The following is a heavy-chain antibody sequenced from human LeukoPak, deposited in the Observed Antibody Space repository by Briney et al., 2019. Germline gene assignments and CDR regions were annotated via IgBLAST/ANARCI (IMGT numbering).Heavy chain of an antibody. J-gene: IGHJ5*02. CDR2: IYHSGST. D-gene: IGHD3-3*01. Sequence: SETLSLTCAVSGGSISSSNWWSWVRQPPGKGLEWIGEIYHSGSTNYYPSLKSRVTISVDKSKNQFSLKLSSVTAADTAVYYCARVDHYDFWVFPWGQGTLVTVSS. V-gene: IGHV4-4*02. CDR3: ARVDHYDFWVFP. CDR1: GGSISSSNW.